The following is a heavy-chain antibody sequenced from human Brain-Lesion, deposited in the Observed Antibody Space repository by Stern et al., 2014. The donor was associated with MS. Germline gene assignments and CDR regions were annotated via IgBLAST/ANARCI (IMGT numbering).Heavy chain of an antibody. V-gene: IGHV4-39*01. Sequence: QVQLVQSGPGLVKPSETLSLTCTVAGGSVSSTSYAWAWIRQPPGKGLEWIGTIYYSGNTYYSPSLKSRLTISLDPSKNQFPLRWRSVTAADTAVYYCAGEEDIRYCSGGSCTGNWFDPWGKGTLVTVSS. J-gene: IGHJ5*02. CDR1: GGSVSSTSYA. CDR2: IYYSGNT. D-gene: IGHD2-15*01. CDR3: AGEEDIRYCSGGSCTGNWFDP.